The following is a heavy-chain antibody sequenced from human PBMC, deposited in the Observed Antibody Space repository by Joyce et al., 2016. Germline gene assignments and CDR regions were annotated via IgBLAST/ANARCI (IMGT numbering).Heavy chain of an antibody. CDR2: ISSSGTYI. V-gene: IGHV3-21*02. CDR1: GFTFSTDT. Sequence: EVQLVESGGGLVKPGGSLRLSCVASGFTFSTDTMNWVRQSPGKGLEWVSTISSSGTYIYYVDPVKCRFTISRDNAKNSLYLQMNSLRAEDTAVYYCARGSENIVVIPAAKSMDVWGQGTTVTVSS. CDR3: ARGSENIVVIPAAKSMDV. D-gene: IGHD2-2*01. J-gene: IGHJ6*02.